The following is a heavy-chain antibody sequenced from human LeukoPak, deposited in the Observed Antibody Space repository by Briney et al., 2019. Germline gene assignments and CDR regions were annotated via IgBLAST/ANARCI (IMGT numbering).Heavy chain of an antibody. CDR2: ISYDGSNK. V-gene: IGHV3-30-3*01. CDR1: GFTFSSYA. CDR3: AEDLPPGCSSTSCYHFDY. J-gene: IGHJ4*02. Sequence: GRSLRLSCAASGFTFSSYAMHWVRQAPGKGLEWVAVISYDGSNKYYADSVKGRFTISRDNSKNTLYLQMNSLRAEDTAVYYCAEDLPPGCSSTSCYHFDYWGQGTLVTVSS. D-gene: IGHD2-2*01.